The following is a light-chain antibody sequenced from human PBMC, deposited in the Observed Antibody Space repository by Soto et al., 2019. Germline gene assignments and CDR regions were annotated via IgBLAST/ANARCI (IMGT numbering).Light chain of an antibody. J-gene: IGLJ1*01. CDR3: QSYDSSLSGYV. V-gene: IGLV1-40*01. CDR1: SSNIGAGYE. Sequence: QSVLTQPPSVSEAPGQRGTISCTGSSSNIGAGYEAHWYQQVPGTAPKLLIYENNNRPSGLPDRFSGSKSGTSASLAITGLQAEDEAEYYCQSYDSSLSGYVFGTGTKLTFL. CDR2: ENN.